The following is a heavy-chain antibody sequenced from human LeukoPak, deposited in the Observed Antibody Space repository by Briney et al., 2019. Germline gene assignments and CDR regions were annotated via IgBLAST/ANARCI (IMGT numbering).Heavy chain of an antibody. Sequence: GGSLRLSCAGSGFTFTRFWMHWVRQAPGKGPVWVARINVEGTTTTYADSVEGRFAISRDENTLYLQMNHLRVDDTAVYYCTRGGEEPFDYWGQGTLVTVSP. CDR3: TRGGEEPFDY. V-gene: IGHV3-74*01. CDR1: GFTFTRFW. CDR2: INVEGTTT. J-gene: IGHJ4*02. D-gene: IGHD3-10*01.